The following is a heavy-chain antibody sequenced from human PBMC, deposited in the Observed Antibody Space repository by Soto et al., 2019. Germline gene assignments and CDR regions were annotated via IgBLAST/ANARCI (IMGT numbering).Heavy chain of an antibody. CDR1: GFTFSSYA. CDR2: IXAXGXXX. V-gene: IGHV3-23*01. CDR3: AVRKTGSYFDY. Sequence: PGGSLRLSCAASGFTFSSYAMSWVRQAPGKGLEWVSGIXAXGXXXYXXXFVKGRFIISRDNSKNTLHLQMNSLRAEDTAVYYCAVRKTGSYFDYWGQGTLVTASS. D-gene: IGHD1-26*01. J-gene: IGHJ4*02.